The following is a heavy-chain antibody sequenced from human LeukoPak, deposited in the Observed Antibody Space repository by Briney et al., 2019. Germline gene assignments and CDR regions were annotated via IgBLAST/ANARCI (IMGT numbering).Heavy chain of an antibody. CDR3: ARDRGGTGDFDY. V-gene: IGHV1-3*04. J-gene: IGHJ4*02. Sequence: ASVKVSCKASGYTFTSFVIHWVRRAPGQRLEWMGWIDIGDGDTKYSQKFQDRVTIARDTSASTAYMELRSLRSEDTAIYYCARDRGGTGDFDYWGQGTLVTVSS. D-gene: IGHD1-1*01. CDR2: IDIGDGDT. CDR1: GYTFTSFV.